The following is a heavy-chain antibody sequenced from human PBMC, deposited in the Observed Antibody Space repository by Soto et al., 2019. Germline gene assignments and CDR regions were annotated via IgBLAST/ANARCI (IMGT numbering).Heavy chain of an antibody. J-gene: IGHJ4*02. Sequence: ETLSRTCAVSGGSISSGGYSWSWIRQPPGKGLEWIGSIYYSGSTYYNPSLQNRVTISIDTSKNQVSLKVNSVTAADTAVYYCARDHPHSYGVYYFDYWGQGTPVTVSS. CDR2: IYYSGST. V-gene: IGHV4-39*07. D-gene: IGHD5-18*01. CDR1: GGSISSGGYS. CDR3: ARDHPHSYGVYYFDY.